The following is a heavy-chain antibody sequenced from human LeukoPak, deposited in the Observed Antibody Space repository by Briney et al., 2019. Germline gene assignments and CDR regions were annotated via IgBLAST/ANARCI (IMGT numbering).Heavy chain of an antibody. CDR1: GFTFTEYW. V-gene: IGHV3-7*01. CDR2: IRQDGGEK. Sequence: GGSLRLSCAVSGFTFTEYWMNWVRHAPRKGREWVASIRQDGGEKYYVDSVKGRFTISRDNTKNSLYLQMSALRAEDTAVYYCARDGTAAGIYFDLWGQGTLVTVSS. CDR3: ARDGTAAGIYFDL. J-gene: IGHJ4*01. D-gene: IGHD6-13*01.